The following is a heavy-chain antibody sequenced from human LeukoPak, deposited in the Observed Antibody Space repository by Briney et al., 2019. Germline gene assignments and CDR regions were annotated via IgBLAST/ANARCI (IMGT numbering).Heavy chain of an antibody. V-gene: IGHV3-53*01. J-gene: IGHJ4*02. CDR2: IYGGGRT. CDR1: GFSVSSSY. D-gene: IGHD6-6*01. Sequence: GGSLRLSCAVSGFSVSSSYLAWVRQAHGEGLIWISVIYGGGRTYYADSVRGRFTISRDDSKNALFLQMHSLGVEDTAVYYCARLFPASRHYFDYWGQGALVTVSS. CDR3: ARLFPASRHYFDY.